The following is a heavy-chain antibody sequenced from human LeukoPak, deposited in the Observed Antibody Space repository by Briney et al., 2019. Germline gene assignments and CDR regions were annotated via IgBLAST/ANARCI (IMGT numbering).Heavy chain of an antibody. CDR3: ARAGSGSYYHYYGMDV. Sequence: GGSLRLSCAASRFTFSSYWMSWVRQAPGKGLEWVANIKQDGSEKYYVDSVKGRFTISRDNAKNSLYLQMNSLRAEDTAVYYCARAGSGSYYHYYGMDVWGQGTTVTVSS. J-gene: IGHJ6*02. CDR2: IKQDGSEK. D-gene: IGHD1-26*01. V-gene: IGHV3-7*01. CDR1: RFTFSSYW.